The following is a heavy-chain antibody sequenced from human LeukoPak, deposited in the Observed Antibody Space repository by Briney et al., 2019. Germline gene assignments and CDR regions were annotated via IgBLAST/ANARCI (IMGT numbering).Heavy chain of an antibody. CDR1: GFTFSNAW. CDR2: IKSKTDGGTT. CDR3: TTEGIAAADY. J-gene: IGHJ4*02. D-gene: IGHD6-13*01. Sequence: GGSLRLSCXASGFTFSNAWMSWVRQAPGKGMEWVGRIKSKTDGGTTYYSAPVKGRFAISRDDSKNTLYLQMNSLKTEDTAVYYCTTEGIAAADYWGQGTLVTVSS. V-gene: IGHV3-15*01.